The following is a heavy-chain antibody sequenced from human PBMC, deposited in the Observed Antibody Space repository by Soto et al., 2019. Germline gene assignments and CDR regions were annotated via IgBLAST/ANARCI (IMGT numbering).Heavy chain of an antibody. J-gene: IGHJ5*02. CDR1: GFTFSSYW. Sequence: GGSLRLSCAASGFTFSSYWMSWVRQAPGKGLEWVANIKQDGSEKYYVDSVKGRFTISRDNAKNSLYLQMNSLRAEDTAVYYCAKDVGLLRFLEWDPPGITPPFDPWGQGTLVTVSS. D-gene: IGHD3-3*01. CDR2: IKQDGSEK. V-gene: IGHV3-7*03. CDR3: AKDVGLLRFLEWDPPGITPPFDP.